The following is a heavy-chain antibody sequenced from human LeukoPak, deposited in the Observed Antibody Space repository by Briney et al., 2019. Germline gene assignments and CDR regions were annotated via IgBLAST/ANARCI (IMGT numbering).Heavy chain of an antibody. J-gene: IGHJ4*02. V-gene: IGHV3-23*01. CDR1: GFTFNNYA. Sequence: GGSLRLSCAASGFTFNNYAMGWVRQAPGKGLEWVSTISSSGGRTYYADSVKGRFTFSRDDSKNTLYLQMNSLRAEDTAVYYCTKEGGLYDSGGYFDYWGQGTLVTVSS. D-gene: IGHD3-3*01. CDR2: ISSSGGRT. CDR3: TKEGGLYDSGGYFDY.